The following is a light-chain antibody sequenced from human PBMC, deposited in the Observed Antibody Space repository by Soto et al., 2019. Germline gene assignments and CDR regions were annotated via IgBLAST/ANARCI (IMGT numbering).Light chain of an antibody. CDR3: QQFYRTPRT. J-gene: IGKJ2*01. Sequence: DIVMTQSPDSLAVSLGERATIKCRSSQSVFYSATNKNYLAWYQHKPGQTPRLLIYWASTRESGVPDRFSGSGSGTDFTLTISSLQAEDVAVYYCQQFYRTPRTFGQGTKLEI. CDR2: WAS. CDR1: QSVFYSATNKNY. V-gene: IGKV4-1*01.